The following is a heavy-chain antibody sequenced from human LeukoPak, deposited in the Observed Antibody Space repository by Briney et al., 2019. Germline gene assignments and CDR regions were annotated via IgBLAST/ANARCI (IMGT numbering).Heavy chain of an antibody. V-gene: IGHV3-74*01. CDR1: GFTLSSFW. CDR3: AAAGRGSLDY. CDR2: ISSDGSST. Sequence: PGGSLRLSCAASGFTLSSFWMHWVRQAPGKGPEWVSRISSDGSSTNYADSVKGRFAISRDAAKNTLFLQINSLRAEDTAVYFCAAAGRGSLDYWGQGTLVTVS. D-gene: IGHD3-16*01. J-gene: IGHJ4*02.